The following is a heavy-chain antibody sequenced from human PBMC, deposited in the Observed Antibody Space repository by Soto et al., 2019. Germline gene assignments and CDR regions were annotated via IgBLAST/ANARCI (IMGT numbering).Heavy chain of an antibody. CDR3: ARGGITPEYYDSLTGYSPEVRAFDI. Sequence: ASVKVSCKASGYTFTSYGISWVRQAPGQGLEWMGWISAYNGNTNYAQKLQGGVTMTTDTSTSTAYMELRSLRSDDTAVYYCARGGITPEYYDSLTGYSPEVRAFDIWGQGTMVTVSS. CDR1: GYTFTSYG. D-gene: IGHD3-9*01. J-gene: IGHJ3*02. CDR2: ISAYNGNT. V-gene: IGHV1-18*01.